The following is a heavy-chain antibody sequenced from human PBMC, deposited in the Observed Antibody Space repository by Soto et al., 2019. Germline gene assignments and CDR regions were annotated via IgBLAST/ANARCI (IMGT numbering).Heavy chain of an antibody. CDR3: AREQWFGEQYGMDV. J-gene: IGHJ6*02. D-gene: IGHD3-10*01. Sequence: QVQLVESGGGVVQPGRSLRLSCAASGFTFSSYGMHWVRQAPGKGLEWVAVIWYDGSNKYYADSVKGRFTISRDNSKNTLYLQMNSLRAEDTAVYYCAREQWFGEQYGMDVWGQGTTVTVSS. CDR2: IWYDGSNK. V-gene: IGHV3-33*01. CDR1: GFTFSSYG.